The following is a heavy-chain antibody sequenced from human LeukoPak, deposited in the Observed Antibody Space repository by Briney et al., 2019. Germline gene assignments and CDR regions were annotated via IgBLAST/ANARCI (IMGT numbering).Heavy chain of an antibody. CDR2: INHSGST. CDR1: GGSFSGYY. D-gene: IGHD4-17*01. V-gene: IGHV4-34*01. Sequence: SETLSLTCAVYGGSFSGYYWSWIRQPPGKGLEWIGEINHSGSTNYNPSLKSRVTISVDTSKNQFSLKLSSVTAADTAVYYCAREDDYGDYDWFDPWGQGTLVTVSS. CDR3: AREDDYGDYDWFDP. J-gene: IGHJ5*02.